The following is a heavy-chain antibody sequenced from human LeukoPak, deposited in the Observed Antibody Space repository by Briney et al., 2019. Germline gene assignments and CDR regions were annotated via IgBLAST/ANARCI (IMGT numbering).Heavy chain of an antibody. CDR3: ERGRASYCSGGSCDRCTTNWFDP. Sequence: VASVKVSCKASGYIFTSYGISWVRQAPGQGLEWMGWISAYYGNTNYAQKLQGRVTMTTDTSTSTVYMELRSLRSYDTAVYYCERGRASYCSGGSCDRCTTNWFDPWGQGTLVTVSS. D-gene: IGHD2-15*01. V-gene: IGHV1-18*01. CDR2: ISAYYGNT. J-gene: IGHJ5*02. CDR1: GYIFTSYG.